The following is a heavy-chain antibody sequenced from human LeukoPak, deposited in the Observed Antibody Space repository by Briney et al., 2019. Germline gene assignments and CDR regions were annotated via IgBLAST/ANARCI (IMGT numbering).Heavy chain of an antibody. CDR2: IYYSGST. J-gene: IGHJ4*02. CDR1: GDSFSSSSYY. Sequence: PSETLSLTCTVSGDSFSSSSYYWAWIRQPPGKGLEWIGSIYYSGSTFYNPSLKSRVTTSVDTSKNQFSLKLRSVTAADTAVYYCARHRSTWYDYWGQGTLVTVSS. V-gene: IGHV4-39*01. D-gene: IGHD6-13*01. CDR3: ARHRSTWYDY.